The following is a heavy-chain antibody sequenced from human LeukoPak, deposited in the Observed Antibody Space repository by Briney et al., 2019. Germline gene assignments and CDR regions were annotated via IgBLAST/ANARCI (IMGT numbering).Heavy chain of an antibody. CDR2: IYTSGST. V-gene: IGHV4-4*07. J-gene: IGHJ3*02. CDR3: AREGTMLVDDAFDI. CDR1: GGSISSYY. D-gene: IGHD3-22*01. Sequence: PSETLSLTCTVSGGSISSYYWSWIRQPAGKGLEWIGRIYTSGSTNYNPSLKSRVTMSVDTSKNQFYLKLSSVTAADTAVYYCAREGTMLVDDAFDIWGQGTMVTVSS.